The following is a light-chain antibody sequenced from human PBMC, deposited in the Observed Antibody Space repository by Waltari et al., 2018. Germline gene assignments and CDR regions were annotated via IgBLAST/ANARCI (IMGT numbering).Light chain of an antibody. CDR2: GQN. Sequence: SSELTQAPAVSVALGQTVRITCQGDSLRTYYATWYQQKAGQAPILVIYGQNNRPSGIPDRFSGSYSGRTASLTITGAQAEDEADYYCSSRDSGAHRHVFGTGTKVTVL. CDR3: SSRDSGAHRHV. V-gene: IGLV3-19*01. J-gene: IGLJ1*01. CDR1: SLRTYY.